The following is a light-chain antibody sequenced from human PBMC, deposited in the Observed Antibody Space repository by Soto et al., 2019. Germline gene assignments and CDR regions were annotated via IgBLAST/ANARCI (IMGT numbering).Light chain of an antibody. CDR1: QSVSSY. CDR2: DAS. Sequence: EIVLTQSAATLSLSPGERDTLSCRASQSVSSYLAWYQQKPGQAPRLLIYDASNRATGIPARFSGSGSGTDFTLTISSLEPEDFAVYYCQQRSNWPRVTFGGGTKVEIK. V-gene: IGKV3-11*01. CDR3: QQRSNWPRVT. J-gene: IGKJ4*01.